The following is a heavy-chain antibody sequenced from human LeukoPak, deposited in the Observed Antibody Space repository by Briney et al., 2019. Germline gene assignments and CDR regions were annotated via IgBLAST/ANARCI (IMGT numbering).Heavy chain of an antibody. J-gene: IGHJ3*02. CDR2: VFYVGRT. CDR3: ARDPTTVTKGLDI. CDR1: GGSMSSHY. V-gene: IGHV4-59*11. Sequence: PSETLSLTCTVSGGSMSSHYWSWVRQPPGRGRGWVGYVFYVGRTNYNPSLTSRVAISIDTSNNQFSLKLSSVTAADTAVYYCARDPTTVTKGLDIWGQGTMVTVSS. D-gene: IGHD4-17*01.